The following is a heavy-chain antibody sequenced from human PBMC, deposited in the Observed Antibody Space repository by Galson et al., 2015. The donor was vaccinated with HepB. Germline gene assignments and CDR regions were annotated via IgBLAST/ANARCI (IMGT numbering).Heavy chain of an antibody. Sequence: CAISGDSVSGNIVSWNWIRQSPSRGLEWLGRTYFRSKWYYDYAVSVKSRITINPDTSENQSSLQLHSVTPEDTAVYYCAGAGYCRSTYCFFAYWGQGTLVTVSS. J-gene: IGHJ4*02. CDR1: GDSVSGNIVS. V-gene: IGHV6-1*01. CDR2: TYFRSKWYY. D-gene: IGHD2-2*01. CDR3: AGAGYCRSTYCFFAY.